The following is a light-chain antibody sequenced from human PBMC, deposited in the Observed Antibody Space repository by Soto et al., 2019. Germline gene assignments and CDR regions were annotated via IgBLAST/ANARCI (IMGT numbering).Light chain of an antibody. CDR3: QSFDSSLTGVV. Sequence: QAVVTQPPSVSGAPGQRVTISCTGSSSNMGAGYVVNWYQQLPGTAPKLLIYGNTNRPSGVPDRFSGSKSGTSASLAITGLQAEDEADYYCQSFDSSLTGVVFGGGTKLTVL. J-gene: IGLJ2*01. CDR1: SSNMGAGYV. CDR2: GNT. V-gene: IGLV1-40*01.